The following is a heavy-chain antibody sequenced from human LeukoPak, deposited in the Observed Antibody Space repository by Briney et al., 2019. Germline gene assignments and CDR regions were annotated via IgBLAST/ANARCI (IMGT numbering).Heavy chain of an antibody. CDR2: IKQDGSEK. D-gene: IGHD2-15*01. V-gene: IGHV3-7*01. J-gene: IGHJ3*02. Sequence: GGSLRLSCAASGFTFSSYWMTWVRQAPGKGLEWVANIKQDGSEKYYVDSVKGRFTISRDNAKNSLYLQMNSLRAEDTAVCYCARDEEDGAFDIWGQGTMVTVSS. CDR1: GFTFSSYW. CDR3: ARDEEDGAFDI.